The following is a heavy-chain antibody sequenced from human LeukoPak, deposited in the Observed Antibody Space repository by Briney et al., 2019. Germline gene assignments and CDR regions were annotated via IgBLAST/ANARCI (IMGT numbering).Heavy chain of an antibody. CDR1: GFTFSSYS. V-gene: IGHV3-21*01. Sequence: GGSLRLSCAASGFTFSSYSMNWVRQAPGKGLEWVSSISSSSSYIYYADSVKGRFTISRDNAKNSLYLQMNSLRAEDTAVYYCARETPPVHDYVWRGAFDIWGQGTMVTVSS. CDR2: ISSSSSYI. D-gene: IGHD3-16*01. CDR3: ARETPPVHDYVWRGAFDI. J-gene: IGHJ3*02.